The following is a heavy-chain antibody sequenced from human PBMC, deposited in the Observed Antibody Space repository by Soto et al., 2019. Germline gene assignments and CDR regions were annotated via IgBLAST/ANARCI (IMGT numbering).Heavy chain of an antibody. CDR2: ISSDGSNK. J-gene: IGHJ6*02. V-gene: IGHV3-30-3*01. CDR3: AKETLGISYGMDV. CDR1: GFSFSSYI. Sequence: QVQLVESGGDVVQPGRSLRLSCAASGFSFSSYIMHWVRLGPAKGLEWVAGISSDGSNKYYADSVKGRFTISRDNSKDSLSLHVTSLGTEDTAVYYCAKETLGISYGMDVWGQGTTVTVSS. D-gene: IGHD2-15*01.